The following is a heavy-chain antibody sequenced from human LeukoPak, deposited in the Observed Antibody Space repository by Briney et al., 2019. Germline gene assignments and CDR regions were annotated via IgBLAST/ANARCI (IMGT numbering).Heavy chain of an antibody. CDR3: ARNLGGSSWVFDY. Sequence: SETLSLTCTVSGDSISTSSYFWGWIRQPPGKGLEWIGYIYYSGSTNYNPSLKSRATISVDTSKDQFSLKLSSVTAADTAVYYCARNLGGSSWVFDYWGQGTLVTVSS. D-gene: IGHD6-13*01. CDR2: IYYSGST. CDR1: GDSISTSSYF. V-gene: IGHV4-61*05. J-gene: IGHJ4*02.